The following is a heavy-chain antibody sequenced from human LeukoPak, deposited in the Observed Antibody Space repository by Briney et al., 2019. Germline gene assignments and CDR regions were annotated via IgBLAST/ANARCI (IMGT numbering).Heavy chain of an antibody. CDR3: ARRSREFDY. J-gene: IGHJ4*02. V-gene: IGHV4-38-2*02. CDR1: GYSISSGYY. D-gene: IGHD5-24*01. Sequence: SETLSLTCTVSGYSISSGYYWGWIRQPPGKGLEWIGSIYHSGSTYYNPSLKSRVTISVDTSKNQFSLKLSSVAAADTAVYYCARRSREFDYWGQGTLVTVSS. CDR2: IYHSGST.